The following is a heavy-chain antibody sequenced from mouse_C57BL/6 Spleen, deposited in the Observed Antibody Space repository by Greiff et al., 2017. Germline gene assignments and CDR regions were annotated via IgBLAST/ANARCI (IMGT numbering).Heavy chain of an antibody. CDR3: ARPTNWEGAMDY. D-gene: IGHD4-1*01. V-gene: IGHV5-17*01. CDR2: LSSGSSTI. Sequence: EVQRVESGGGLVKPGGSLKLSCAASGFTFSDYGMHWVRQAPETGLEWVAYLSSGSSTIYYADTVKGRFTISRDNAKHTLFLQMTSLRSEDTAMYYCARPTNWEGAMDYWGQGTSVTVSS. J-gene: IGHJ4*01. CDR1: GFTFSDYG.